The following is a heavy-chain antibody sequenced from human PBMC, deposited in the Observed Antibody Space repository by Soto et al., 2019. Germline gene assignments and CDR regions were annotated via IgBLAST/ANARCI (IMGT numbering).Heavy chain of an antibody. D-gene: IGHD2-2*01. Sequence: ASVKVSCKASVYTFTSYDINWVRQATGQGLEWMGWMNPNSGNTGYAQKFQGRVTMTRNTSISTAYMELSSLRSEDTAVYYCARARGYCSSTSCYVGYSYYYMDVWGKGTTVTVSS. CDR3: ARARGYCSSTSCYVGYSYYYMDV. V-gene: IGHV1-8*01. CDR2: MNPNSGNT. CDR1: VYTFTSYD. J-gene: IGHJ6*03.